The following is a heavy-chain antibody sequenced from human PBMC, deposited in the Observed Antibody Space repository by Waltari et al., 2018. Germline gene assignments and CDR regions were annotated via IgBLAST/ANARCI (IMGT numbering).Heavy chain of an antibody. J-gene: IGHJ4*02. Sequence: EVQLVEAGGDIVQPGGSLRLSCAASGFRFSDYWMHWVRQVPGKGLVWVSRINSDGSSISYSDSVKGRFTISRDNSKNMLYLQLNSLRAEDTAVYYCARKGGRGYTYGPFYYDSWGQGTLVTVSS. CDR1: GFRFSDYW. V-gene: IGHV3-74*01. CDR2: INSDGSSI. CDR3: ARKGGRGYTYGPFYYDS. D-gene: IGHD5-18*01.